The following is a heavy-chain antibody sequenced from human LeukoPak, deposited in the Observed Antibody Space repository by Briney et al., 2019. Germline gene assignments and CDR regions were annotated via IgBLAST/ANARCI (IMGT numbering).Heavy chain of an antibody. CDR2: ILNSGTTT. CDR3: ARDPPDY. Sequence: PGGSLRLSCAASGFTFSSYEMNWVRQAPGEGLEWVSYILNSGTTTYYADSVKGRFTISRDNAKNSLYLQMNSLRGEDTGVYYCARDPPDYWGQGILVTVSS. V-gene: IGHV3-48*03. CDR1: GFTFSSYE. J-gene: IGHJ4*02.